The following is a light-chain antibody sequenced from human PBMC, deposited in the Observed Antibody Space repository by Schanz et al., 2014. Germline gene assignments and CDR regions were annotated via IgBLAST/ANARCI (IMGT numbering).Light chain of an antibody. CDR1: SGHSTYA. CDR3: QTWGTDAVV. J-gene: IGLJ2*01. V-gene: IGLV4-69*01. CDR2: LNSDGSH. Sequence: QLVLTQSPSASASLGASVKLTCTLSSGHSTYAIAWHQQQPEKGPRYLMKLNSDGSHTKGDGIPGRFSGSSSGAERYLTISSRQSEDEADYYCQTWGTDAVVFGGGTKLTVL.